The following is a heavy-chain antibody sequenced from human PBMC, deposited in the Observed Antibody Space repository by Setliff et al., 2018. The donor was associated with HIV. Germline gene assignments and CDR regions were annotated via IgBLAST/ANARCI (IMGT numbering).Heavy chain of an antibody. J-gene: IGHJ4*02. CDR3: ARLSTTSRDFDS. D-gene: IGHD3-10*01. Sequence: PSETLSLTCTVSGSSVSSASYWGWIRQPPGKGLEWIGTIFHRGTMFHSESVYTYHNPSLKSRVTISIDTSKNQFSLSLSSMTAADTAVYYCARLSTTSRDFDSWGQGTLVTVSS. CDR1: GSSVSSASY. CDR2: IFHRGTMFHSESVYT. V-gene: IGHV4-61*01.